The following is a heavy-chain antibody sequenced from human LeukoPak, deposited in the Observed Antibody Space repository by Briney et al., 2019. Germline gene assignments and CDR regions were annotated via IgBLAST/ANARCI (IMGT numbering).Heavy chain of an antibody. CDR2: ISSSSTYI. V-gene: IGHV3-21*01. Sequence: PGGSLRLSCAASGFPFDSYSMNWVRQAPGKGLEWVSSISSSSTYIPYADSVKGRFTISRDNARNSLYLQMHSLRAEYTAMYDCASDRKNLVGVPTALDSGGQGTLVTVPS. J-gene: IGHJ4*02. CDR3: ASDRKNLVGVPTALDS. CDR1: GFPFDSYS. D-gene: IGHD2-2*01.